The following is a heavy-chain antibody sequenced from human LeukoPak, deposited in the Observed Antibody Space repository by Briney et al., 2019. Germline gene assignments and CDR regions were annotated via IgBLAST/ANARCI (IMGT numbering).Heavy chain of an antibody. CDR2: IVVGSGNT. J-gene: IGHJ6*02. CDR1: GFTFTSSA. D-gene: IGHD2-15*01. Sequence: SVKVSCKASGFTFTSSAMQWVRQARGQRLEWIGRIVVGSGNTNYAQKFQERVTITRDMSTSTAYMELSSLRSEDTAVYYCAADCPYCSGGSCYPPGMDVWGQGTTVTVSS. V-gene: IGHV1-58*02. CDR3: AADCPYCSGGSCYPPGMDV.